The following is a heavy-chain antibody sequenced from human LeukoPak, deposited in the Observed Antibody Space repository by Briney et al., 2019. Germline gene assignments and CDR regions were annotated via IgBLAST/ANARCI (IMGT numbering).Heavy chain of an antibody. V-gene: IGHV3-9*01. J-gene: IGHJ4*02. D-gene: IGHD3-10*01. CDR1: GFTFDDYA. Sequence: PGRSLRLSCAASGFTFDDYAMHWVRQAPGKGLEWVSGISWNSGSIGYADSVKGRFTISRDNAKNSLYLQMNSLRAEDTALYYCAKGPPTYYYGSGSSDFDYWGQGTLVTVSS. CDR3: AKGPPTYYYGSGSSDFDY. CDR2: ISWNSGSI.